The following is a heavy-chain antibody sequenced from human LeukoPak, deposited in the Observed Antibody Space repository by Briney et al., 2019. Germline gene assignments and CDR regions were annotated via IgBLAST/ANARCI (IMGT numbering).Heavy chain of an antibody. CDR3: ARYNEVGYDFWSGYYSPNDAFDI. Sequence: ASVTVSCKASGYTFTGYYMHWVRQAPGQGLEWMGWINPNSGGTNYAQKFQGRVTMTRDTSISTAYMELSRLRSDDTAVYYCARYNEVGYDFWSGYYSPNDAFDIWGQGTMVTVSA. D-gene: IGHD3-3*01. CDR2: INPNSGGT. J-gene: IGHJ3*02. CDR1: GYTFTGYY. V-gene: IGHV1-2*02.